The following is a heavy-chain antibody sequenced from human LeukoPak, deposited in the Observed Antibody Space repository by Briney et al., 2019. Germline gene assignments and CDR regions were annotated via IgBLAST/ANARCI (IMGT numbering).Heavy chain of an antibody. V-gene: IGHV4-39*01. Sequence: PSETLSFACTVSGGSISSSSYYWGWIRQPPGKGLEWIGSIYYSGSTYYNPSLKSRVTISVDTSKNQFSLKLSSVTATDTAVYYCARHQVSLYDILTGYDYWGQGTLVTVSS. J-gene: IGHJ4*02. CDR2: IYYSGST. CDR3: ARHQVSLYDILTGYDY. CDR1: GGSISSSSYY. D-gene: IGHD3-9*01.